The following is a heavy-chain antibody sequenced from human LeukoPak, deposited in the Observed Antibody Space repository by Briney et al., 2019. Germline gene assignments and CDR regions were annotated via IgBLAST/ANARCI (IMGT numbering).Heavy chain of an antibody. CDR2: ISYDGSNK. CDR1: GLTFSSYG. Sequence: PGGPLRLSCAASGLTFSSYGMHWVRQAPGKGLEWVAVISYDGSNKYYADSVKGRFTISRDNSKNTLYLQMNSLRAEDTAVYYCAKDKAAAGLTFDYWGQGTLVTVSS. J-gene: IGHJ4*02. CDR3: AKDKAAAGLTFDY. V-gene: IGHV3-30*18. D-gene: IGHD6-13*01.